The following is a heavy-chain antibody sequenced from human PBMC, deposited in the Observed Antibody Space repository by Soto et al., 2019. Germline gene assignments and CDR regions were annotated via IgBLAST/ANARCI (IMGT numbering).Heavy chain of an antibody. J-gene: IGHJ4*02. CDR2: ISGSGEMT. D-gene: IGHD1-20*01. CDR3: ARSEMSYNWND. V-gene: IGHV3-23*01. Sequence: XVSLPLSSAASGVTFRGDAMSWVRQAPGKGLEWVSSISGSGEMTHYADSVKGRFTISRDNAKNTLYLQMESLRAEDTALYYCARSEMSYNWNDWGQGALVTV. CDR1: GVTFRGDA.